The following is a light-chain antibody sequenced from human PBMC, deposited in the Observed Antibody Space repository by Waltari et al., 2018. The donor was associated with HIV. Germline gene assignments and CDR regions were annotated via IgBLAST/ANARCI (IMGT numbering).Light chain of an antibody. V-gene: IGLV10-54*04. Sequence: QAGLTQPPSVSKGMRQTATLTCTGNSNNVGNQGAASLQQHQGHPPKLLSYRDNKRPSGISERFSASRSGNTASLTITGVQPEDEADYFCATWDISLSAVVFGGGTTLTVL. CDR2: RDN. CDR3: ATWDISLSAVV. CDR1: SNNVGNQG. J-gene: IGLJ2*01.